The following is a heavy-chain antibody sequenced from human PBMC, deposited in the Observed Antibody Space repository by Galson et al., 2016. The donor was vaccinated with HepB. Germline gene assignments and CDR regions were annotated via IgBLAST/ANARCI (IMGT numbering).Heavy chain of an antibody. CDR3: ARGPGSIPPNDAFDI. CDR1: GGSISKYY. J-gene: IGHJ3*02. CDR2: ISYGGTT. V-gene: IGHV4-59*13. Sequence: GGSISKYYWPWIRQPPGKGLEWIGYISYGGTTNFNPSLKSRVSMSVDTYKNHFSLRLRSVTAGDTAVYYCARGPGSIPPNDAFDIWGQGTMVTVSS. D-gene: IGHD2-15*01.